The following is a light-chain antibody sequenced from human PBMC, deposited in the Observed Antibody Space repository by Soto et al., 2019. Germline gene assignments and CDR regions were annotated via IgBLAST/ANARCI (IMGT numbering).Light chain of an antibody. J-gene: IGKJ1*01. Sequence: EIVMTQSPATLSVSQGERATLSCRASQSVSSNLACDQQKPGQAPRLLIYGASTRATGIPARFSGSGSGTEFTLTISSLQSEDFAVYYCQQYNNWPRAFGQGTKVEI. V-gene: IGKV3-15*01. CDR2: GAS. CDR3: QQYNNWPRA. CDR1: QSVSSN.